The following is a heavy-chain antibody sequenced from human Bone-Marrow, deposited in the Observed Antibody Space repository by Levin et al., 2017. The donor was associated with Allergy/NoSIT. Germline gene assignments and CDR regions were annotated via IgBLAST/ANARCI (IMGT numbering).Heavy chain of an antibody. CDR3: AKDGIYYGDYDSTYFDS. D-gene: IGHD4-17*01. Sequence: GESLKISCTVSGFTFSSYRMHWVRQAPGKGLEWVAIISFDETNNYYADSVRGRFTISRQNSKNTLYLQMNSLRVEDTAVYYCAKDGIYYGDYDSTYFDSWGQGTLVTVSS. V-gene: IGHV3-30*18. CDR1: GFTFSSYR. CDR2: ISFDETNN. J-gene: IGHJ4*02.